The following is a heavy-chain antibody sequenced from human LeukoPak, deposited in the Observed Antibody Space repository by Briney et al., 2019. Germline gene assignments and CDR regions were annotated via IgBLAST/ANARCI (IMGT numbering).Heavy chain of an antibody. J-gene: IGHJ5*02. Sequence: ASVKVSCKASGGTFSSYAISWVRQAPGQGLEWMGGIIPIFGTANYAQKFQGRVTITADESTSTAYMELSSLRSEDTAVYYCARSTGTAIFGVVIIGWFDPWGQGTLVTVSS. CDR1: GGTFSSYA. D-gene: IGHD3-3*01. V-gene: IGHV1-69*13. CDR3: ARSTGTAIFGVVIIGWFDP. CDR2: IIPIFGTA.